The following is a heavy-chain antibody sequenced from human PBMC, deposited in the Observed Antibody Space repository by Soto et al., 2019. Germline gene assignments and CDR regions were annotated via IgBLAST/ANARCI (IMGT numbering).Heavy chain of an antibody. J-gene: IGHJ4*02. CDR3: ARVPPYCSGGSCYSDIYFDY. CDR1: GGSITSYY. CDR2: IYYSGST. D-gene: IGHD2-15*01. Sequence: SETLSLTCTVSGGSITSYYWSWIRQPPGKGLERIRYIYYSGSTNYNPSLKSRVTISVDTSKNQFSLKLSSVTAADTAVYYCARVPPYCSGGSCYSDIYFDYWGQGTLVTVSS. V-gene: IGHV4-59*01.